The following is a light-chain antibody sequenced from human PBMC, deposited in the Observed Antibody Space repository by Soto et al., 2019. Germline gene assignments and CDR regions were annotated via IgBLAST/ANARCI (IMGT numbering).Light chain of an antibody. CDR1: QRVLYRSNNKNH. CDR3: QQYFSITRT. Sequence: GMAQSPNSLAWSLAERATITYXSSQRVLYRSNNKNHLGWYQQKPGKTPKXXXSWXSTRDCGGPDRFNGSGSGTDFTPTISSLQAEDVAAYRCQQYFSITRTFGGGTKVDIK. J-gene: IGKJ4*01. V-gene: IGKV4-1*01. CDR2: WXS.